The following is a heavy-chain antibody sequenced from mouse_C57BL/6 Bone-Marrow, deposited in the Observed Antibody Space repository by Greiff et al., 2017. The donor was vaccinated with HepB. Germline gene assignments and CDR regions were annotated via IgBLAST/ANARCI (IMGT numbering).Heavy chain of an antibody. CDR3: ASWDEFDY. CDR2: IYPGDGDT. D-gene: IGHD4-1*01. V-gene: IGHV1-82*01. J-gene: IGHJ2*01. Sequence: QVQLQQSGPELVKPGASVKISCKASGYAFSSSWMNWVKQRPGKGLEWIGRIYPGDGDTNYNGKFKGKATLTADKSPSTAYMQLSSLTSEDSAVYFCASWDEFDYWGQGTTLTVSS. CDR1: GYAFSSSW.